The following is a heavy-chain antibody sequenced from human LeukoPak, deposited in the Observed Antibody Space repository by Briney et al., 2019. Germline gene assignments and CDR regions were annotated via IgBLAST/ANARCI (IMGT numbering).Heavy chain of an antibody. CDR1: GFTFSSYA. CDR2: ISGSGGST. Sequence: GGSLRLSCAASGFTFSSYAMSWVRQAPGKGLEWVSAISGSGGSTYYADSVKGRFTISRDNSKNTLYLQMNSLRAEDTAVYYCAKVLYSGSYYGLDYWGQGTLVTVSS. V-gene: IGHV3-23*01. J-gene: IGHJ4*02. CDR3: AKVLYSGSYYGLDY. D-gene: IGHD1-26*01.